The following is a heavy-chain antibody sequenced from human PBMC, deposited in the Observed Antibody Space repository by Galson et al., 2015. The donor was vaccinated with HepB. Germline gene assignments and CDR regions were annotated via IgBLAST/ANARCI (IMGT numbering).Heavy chain of an antibody. J-gene: IGHJ4*02. Sequence: SLRLSCAASGFTFSTFAITWVRQAPGKGLEWVAVISYDGKKKYYADSVKGRFTISRDNSGNTLELQMTGLRTEDTAIYYCAKDGIKCTTEWFSIDYWGRGTLVTVSS. D-gene: IGHD1-1*01. CDR2: ISYDGKKK. V-gene: IGHV3-30*18. CDR3: AKDGIKCTTEWFSIDY. CDR1: GFTFSTFA.